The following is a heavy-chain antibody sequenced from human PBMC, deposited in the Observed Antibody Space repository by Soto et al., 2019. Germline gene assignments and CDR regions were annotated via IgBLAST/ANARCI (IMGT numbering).Heavy chain of an antibody. V-gene: IGHV3-48*02. CDR3: ARVNKGEGAAATNWGFDP. J-gene: IGHJ5*02. CDR1: GFTFRNYN. D-gene: IGHD6-13*01. CDR2: ISSANNSV. Sequence: PGGSLRLSCTASGFTFRNYNMNWVRQAPGKGLEWVAFISSANNSVDYADSVKGRFTISRDNAKNSLFLQMSSLRDEDTAMYYCARVNKGEGAAATNWGFDPWGQGTLVTVPS.